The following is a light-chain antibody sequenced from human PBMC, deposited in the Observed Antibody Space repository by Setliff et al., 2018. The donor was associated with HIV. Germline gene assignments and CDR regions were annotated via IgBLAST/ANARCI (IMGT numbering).Light chain of an antibody. CDR2: DVS. CDR3: SSYTNTPLYV. CDR1: SSDVGGHNY. Sequence: LTQPASVSGSPGQSITISCTGTSSDVGGHNYVSWYQQHPGKAPKLIIYDVSNRPSGASNRFSGSKSGNTASLTISGLQAEDEADYYCSSYTNTPLYVFGTGTK. V-gene: IGLV2-14*03. J-gene: IGLJ1*01.